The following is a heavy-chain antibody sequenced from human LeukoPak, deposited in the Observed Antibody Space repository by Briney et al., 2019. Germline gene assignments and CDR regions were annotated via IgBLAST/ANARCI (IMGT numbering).Heavy chain of an antibody. Sequence: SETLSLTCTVSGGSISSSSYYWGWIRQPPGKGLEWIGEINHSGSTNYNPSLKSRVTISVDTSKNQFSLKLSSVTAADTAVYYCASRIAVAGDWFDPWGQGTLVTVSS. CDR3: ASRIAVAGDWFDP. V-gene: IGHV4-39*07. CDR2: INHSGST. CDR1: GGSISSSSYY. J-gene: IGHJ5*02. D-gene: IGHD6-19*01.